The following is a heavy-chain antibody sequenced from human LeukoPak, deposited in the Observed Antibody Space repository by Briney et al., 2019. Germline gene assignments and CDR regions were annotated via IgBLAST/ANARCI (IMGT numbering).Heavy chain of an antibody. D-gene: IGHD5-24*01. V-gene: IGHV3-43*02. CDR3: AKDTHSDGYGGVADY. Sequence: PGGSLRLACAASGFTFDDYAMHWVRQAPGKGLEWVSLISGDGGSTYYADSVKGRFNISRDNSKNSLYLQMNSLRTEDTALYYCAKDTHSDGYGGVADYWGQGTLVTVSS. CDR2: ISGDGGST. CDR1: GFTFDDYA. J-gene: IGHJ4*02.